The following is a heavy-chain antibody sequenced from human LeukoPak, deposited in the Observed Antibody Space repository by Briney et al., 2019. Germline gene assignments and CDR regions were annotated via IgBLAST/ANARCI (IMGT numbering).Heavy chain of an antibody. V-gene: IGHV4-39*01. D-gene: IGHD5-12*01. J-gene: IGHJ4*02. Sequence: SETLSLTCTVSGGSTSSNGDYWGWIRRPPGRGLEWIGTGSYRGNTYYNPSLRRRGTLSVDTSKSFFSLRLSSVTAADTAVYYCSILTTTRDSWGQGTLVTVSS. CDR1: GGSTSSNGDY. CDR2: GSYRGNT. CDR3: SILTTTRDS.